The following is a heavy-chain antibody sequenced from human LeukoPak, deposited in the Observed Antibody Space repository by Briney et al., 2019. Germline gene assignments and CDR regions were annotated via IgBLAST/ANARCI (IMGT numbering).Heavy chain of an antibody. CDR1: VGSISSGGYY. J-gene: IGHJ2*01. CDR3: ARGGDCSRTSCYLTRDFDL. CDR2: IYYCGRT. V-gene: IGHV4-31*03. D-gene: IGHD2-2*01. Sequence: SETLSLTCTVSVGSISSGGYYWSWIRQHPGKGVEWIGYIYYCGRTYSNPSLKSRVTISVDPSKNQFSLKLSHWTPGDRAVYSCARGGDCSRTSCYLTRDFDLWGRGTLVTVSS.